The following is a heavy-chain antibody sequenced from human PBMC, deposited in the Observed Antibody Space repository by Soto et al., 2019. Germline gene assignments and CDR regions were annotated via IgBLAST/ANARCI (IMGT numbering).Heavy chain of an antibody. CDR2: MNPNSGNT. J-gene: IGHJ6*03. CDR3: ARTPRGFMDV. CDR1: GGTFSSYA. V-gene: IGHV1-8*02. Sequence: GASVKVSCKASGGTFSSYAISWVRQAPGQGLEWMGWMNPNSGNTGYAQKFQGRVTMTRNTSISRAYMELSSLRSEDTAVYYCARTPRGFMDVWGKGTTVTVSS.